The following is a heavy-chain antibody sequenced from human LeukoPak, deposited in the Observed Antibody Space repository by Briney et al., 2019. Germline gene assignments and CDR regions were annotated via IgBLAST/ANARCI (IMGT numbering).Heavy chain of an antibody. J-gene: IGHJ5*02. D-gene: IGHD2-2*02. CDR3: AKASVAIPQYCNS. CDR2: ISGTGSST. Sequence: GGSLRLSCAASGFTFSSYGMHWVRQAPGKGLEWVSTISGTGSSTYYADSAKGRFTISRDNSKDTLFLQLNSLTAADTAMYFCAKASVAIPQYCNSWGQGTLVTVSS. CDR1: GFTFSSYG. V-gene: IGHV3-23*01.